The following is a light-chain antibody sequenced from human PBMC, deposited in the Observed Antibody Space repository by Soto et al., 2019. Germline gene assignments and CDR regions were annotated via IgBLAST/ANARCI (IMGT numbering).Light chain of an antibody. CDR2: DDD. V-gene: IGLV3-21*02. CDR1: NIGSKI. CDR3: QVWVGPSERI. J-gene: IGLJ2*01. Sequence: SYVLTQPPSVSVAQGQTATITCGGDNIGSKIVHWYQHNPGQAPVLVVHDDDDRPSGIPERFSGSNSGQTATLTISRVEAGDEADYYCQVWVGPSERIFGGGTKLTVL.